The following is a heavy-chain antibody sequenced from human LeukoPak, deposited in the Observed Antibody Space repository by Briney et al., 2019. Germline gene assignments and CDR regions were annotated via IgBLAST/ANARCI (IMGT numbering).Heavy chain of an antibody. CDR3: AREGPVSGSDAFDI. V-gene: IGHV1-2*02. Sequence: ASVKVSCKASGYTFTGYYMHWVRQAPGQGLEWMGWINPNSGGTNYAQKFQGRVTVTRDTSISTAYMELSRLRSDDTAVYYCAREGPVSGSDAFDIWGQGTMVTVSS. D-gene: IGHD6-19*01. CDR2: INPNSGGT. J-gene: IGHJ3*02. CDR1: GYTFTGYY.